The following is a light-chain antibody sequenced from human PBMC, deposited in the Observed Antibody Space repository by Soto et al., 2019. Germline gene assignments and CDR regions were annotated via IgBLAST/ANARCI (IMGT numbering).Light chain of an antibody. Sequence: EIVMTRSPATLSVSPLERATLPFMASQSIRTNLAWYQQKPGQAPRLLIFGASTRAIAIPARFSGSGSGTEFTLTISSLQSEDFAVYYCQHYNERPLTFGGGTKVDIK. CDR2: GAS. V-gene: IGKV3-15*01. J-gene: IGKJ4*01. CDR1: QSIRTN. CDR3: QHYNERPLT.